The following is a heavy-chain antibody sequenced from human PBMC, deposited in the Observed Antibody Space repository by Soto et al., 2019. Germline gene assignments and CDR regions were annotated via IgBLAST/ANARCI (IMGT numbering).Heavy chain of an antibody. V-gene: IGHV3-33*01. D-gene: IGHD5-12*01. J-gene: IGHJ6*02. CDR3: ARDVGSGYDSVPDDYYYGMDV. CDR2: IWYDGSNK. Sequence: GGSLRLSCAASGFTFSSYGMHWVRQAPGKGLEWVAVIWYDGSNKYYADSVKGRFTISRDNSKNTLYLQMNSLRAEDTAVYYCARDVGSGYDSVPDDYYYGMDVWGQGTTVTVSS. CDR1: GFTFSSYG.